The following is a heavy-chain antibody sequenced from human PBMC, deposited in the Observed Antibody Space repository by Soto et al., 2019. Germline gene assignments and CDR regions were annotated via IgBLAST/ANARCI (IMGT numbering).Heavy chain of an antibody. CDR1: GFTFRSYW. Sequence: GSLRLSCAAAGFTFRSYWMTWVRQASGTGLEFLATIKPDGSDKYYVDSVRGRFTISRDNSKNTLYLQMNSLGAEDTAVYYCARDFVVGGPTINYYYGMDVWGQGT. CDR2: IKPDGSDK. CDR3: ARDFVVGGPTINYYYGMDV. V-gene: IGHV3-7*01. D-gene: IGHD1-26*01. J-gene: IGHJ6*02.